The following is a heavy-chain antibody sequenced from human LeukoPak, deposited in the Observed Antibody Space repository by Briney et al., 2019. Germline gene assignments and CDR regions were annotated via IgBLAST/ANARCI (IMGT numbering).Heavy chain of an antibody. CDR3: AKDHDVWGSYRYTVLDY. D-gene: IGHD3-16*02. CDR2: ISCSGGST. Sequence: PGASLTLSCAASGFTFSSYAMSWLRQAPGKGLEWVASISCSGGSTYYADSVKGRFTISRDNSKNTLYLQMNSLRAEDTAVYYCAKDHDVWGSYRYTVLDYWGQGTLVTVSS. CDR1: GFTFSSYA. J-gene: IGHJ4*02. V-gene: IGHV3-23*01.